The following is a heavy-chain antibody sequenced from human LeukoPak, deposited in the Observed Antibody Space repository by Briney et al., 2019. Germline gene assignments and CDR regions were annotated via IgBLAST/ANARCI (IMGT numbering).Heavy chain of an antibody. Sequence: SETLSLTCTISGRSISNYYWSWIRQPAGKGLEWIGRIYASGSTNYNPSLKSRVTMSVDTSKNQFSLKLSSVTAADTAVYYCARGGGAYLRFDPWGQGTLVTVSS. J-gene: IGHJ5*01. V-gene: IGHV4-4*07. CDR1: GRSISNYY. CDR2: IYASGST. CDR3: ARGGGAYLRFDP. D-gene: IGHD2/OR15-2a*01.